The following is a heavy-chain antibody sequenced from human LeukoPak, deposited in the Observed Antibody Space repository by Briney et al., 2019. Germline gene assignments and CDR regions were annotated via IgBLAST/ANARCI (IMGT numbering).Heavy chain of an antibody. CDR1: GFTFSSYG. Sequence: PGGSLRLSCAASGFTFSSYGMHWVRQAPGKGLEWVAVISYEGSNKYYADSVKGRFTISRDNSKNTLYLQMNSLRAEDTAVYYCAKDRSATLFTIMDYWGQGTLVTVSS. CDR2: ISYEGSNK. J-gene: IGHJ4*02. D-gene: IGHD2-15*01. CDR3: AKDRSATLFTIMDY. V-gene: IGHV3-30*18.